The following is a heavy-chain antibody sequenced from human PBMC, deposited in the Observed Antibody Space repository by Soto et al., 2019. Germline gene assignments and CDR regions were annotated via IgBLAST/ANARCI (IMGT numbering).Heavy chain of an antibody. CDR1: GYTFSNYY. Sequence: QVQLVQSGAEVKNPGASVKVSCKASGYTFSNYYMHWVRQAPGQGLEWMGGINPNGDTTYYAQKFLGRLNVTRDTSTSTVYMELSSLRSDDTAVYYCAREGATAAKMFDYWGQGTLVTVSS. V-gene: IGHV1-46*01. CDR3: AREGATAAKMFDY. D-gene: IGHD2-2*01. J-gene: IGHJ4*02. CDR2: INPNGDTT.